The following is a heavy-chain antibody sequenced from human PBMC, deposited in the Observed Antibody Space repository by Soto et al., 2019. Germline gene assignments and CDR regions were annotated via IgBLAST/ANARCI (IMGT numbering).Heavy chain of an antibody. CDR1: GFTYSSYA. CDR2: ISSNGGST. CDR3: ARASAAANYYYYGMDV. V-gene: IGHV3-64*01. D-gene: IGHD2-2*01. J-gene: IGHJ6*02. Sequence: HPGGSLRLSCAASGFTYSSYAMHWVRQAPGKGLEYVSAISSNGGSTYYANSVKGRFTISRDNSKNTLYLQMGSLRAEDMAVYYCARASAAANYYYYGMDVWGQGTTVTVSS.